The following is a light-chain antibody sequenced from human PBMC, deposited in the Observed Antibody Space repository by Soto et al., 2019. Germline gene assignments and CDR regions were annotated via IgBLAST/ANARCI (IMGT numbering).Light chain of an antibody. Sequence: PATLSVSPGERVTLSCRASQSVSGDLAWYHHKPGQAPRLLVYDASARALDTPARFAGSGSGTEFTLTISSLQSEDFAVYFCQQYNHWPITFGQGTRLEI. CDR2: DAS. J-gene: IGKJ5*01. CDR1: QSVSGD. CDR3: QQYNHWPIT. V-gene: IGKV3-15*01.